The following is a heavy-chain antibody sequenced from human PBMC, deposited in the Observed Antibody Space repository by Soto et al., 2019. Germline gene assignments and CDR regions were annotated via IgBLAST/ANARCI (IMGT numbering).Heavy chain of an antibody. CDR3: ARSSTQYYDFWSGYYVFGPQRGSNDAIDF. V-gene: IGHV1-69*02. Sequence: ASVKVSCKASGGTFSSYTISWVRQAPGQGLEWMGRIIPILGIANYAQKFQGRVTITADKSTSTAYMELSSLRSEDTAVYYCARSSTQYYDFWSGYYVFGPQRGSNDAIDFWGQGIMVTVSS. CDR2: IIPILGIA. J-gene: IGHJ3*01. D-gene: IGHD3-3*01. CDR1: GGTFSSYT.